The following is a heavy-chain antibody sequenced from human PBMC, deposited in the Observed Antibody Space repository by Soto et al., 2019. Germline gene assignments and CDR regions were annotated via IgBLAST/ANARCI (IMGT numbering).Heavy chain of an antibody. CDR1: GYTFTSYG. CDR3: ARDQDNSGYYSPAYYGMAV. D-gene: IGHD3-22*01. CDR2: ISAYNGNT. V-gene: IGHV1-18*01. Sequence: ASVKVSCKASGYTFTSYGISWVRQAPGQGLEWMGWISAYNGNTNYAQKLQGRVTMTTDTSTGTAYMALRSLRSDDTAVYYCARDQDNSGYYSPAYYGMAVWGQGTTVTVSS. J-gene: IGHJ6*02.